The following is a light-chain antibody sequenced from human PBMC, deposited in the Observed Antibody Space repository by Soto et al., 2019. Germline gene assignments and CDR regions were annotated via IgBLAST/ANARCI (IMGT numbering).Light chain of an antibody. CDR1: QTLTRN. CDR2: GAS. V-gene: IGKV1-39*01. J-gene: IGKJ1*01. Sequence: DIQMTQSPPSLSASLGDSVTITCRASQTLTRNLNWYQQKPGKPPNLLIFGASSLQSGVTSRFVGSGSGPHFTLTVTSLQPEDFESCFCQQSSTTPWTFGQGTKVEVK. CDR3: QQSSTTPWT.